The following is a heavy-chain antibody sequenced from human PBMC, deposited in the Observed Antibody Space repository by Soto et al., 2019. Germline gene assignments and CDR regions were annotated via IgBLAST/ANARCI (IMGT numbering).Heavy chain of an antibody. V-gene: IGHV3-74*01. J-gene: IGHJ4*02. D-gene: IGHD2-15*01. Sequence: GGSLRLSCAASGFAFSSYWMHWVRQAPGKGLVWVSRINSDGSSTSYADSVKGRFTISRDNAKNTLYLQMNSLRAEDTAVYYCVRTSLVVAAATREDYWGQGTLVTVSS. CDR2: INSDGSST. CDR1: GFAFSSYW. CDR3: VRTSLVVAAATREDY.